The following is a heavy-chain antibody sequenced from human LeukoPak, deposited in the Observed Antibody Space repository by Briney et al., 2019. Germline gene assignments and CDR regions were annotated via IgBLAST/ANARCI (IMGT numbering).Heavy chain of an antibody. CDR1: GFTFSDSY. J-gene: IGHJ4*02. CDR2: ISDSADTI. Sequence: GGSLRLSCAASGFTFSDSYMSWIRQVPGKGLEWISYISDSADTIYYADSVKGRFTISGDNAKNSLYLQMNSLRAEDTAVYYCARGGGEWGEGYFDYWGQGTLVTVSS. CDR3: ARGGGEWGEGYFDY. D-gene: IGHD3-16*01. V-gene: IGHV3-11*01.